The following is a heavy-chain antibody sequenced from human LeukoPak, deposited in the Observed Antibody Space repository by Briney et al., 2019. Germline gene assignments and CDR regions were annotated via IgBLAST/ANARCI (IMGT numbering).Heavy chain of an antibody. CDR3: AAAIAVTNFDY. CDR1: TFTFSDYY. V-gene: IGHV3-11*01. J-gene: IGHJ4*02. D-gene: IGHD4-17*01. CDR2: INSSGSTI. Sequence: GGSLRLSCAASTFTFSDYYMSWIRQAPGKGLEWISYINSSGSTIYYADTANGRFTISRSDAKNSLCLPMNTLRAEDTAADDCAAAIAVTNFDYWGQGALVTVSS.